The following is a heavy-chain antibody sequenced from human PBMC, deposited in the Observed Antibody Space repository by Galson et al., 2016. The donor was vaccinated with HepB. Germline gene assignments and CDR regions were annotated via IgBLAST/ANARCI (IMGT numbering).Heavy chain of an antibody. V-gene: IGHV3-33*01. D-gene: IGHD7-27*01. CDR3: ARESVAWGYGMDV. CDR1: GFTFSTYG. CDR2: IWHNGTNE. Sequence: SLRLSCAASGFTFSTYGIHWVRQAPGKGLQWVAGIWHNGTNENYADSVRGRFSISRDNSKNTVYLQMNSLRAEDTVVYYCARESVAWGYGMDVWGQGTMVTVSS. J-gene: IGHJ6*02.